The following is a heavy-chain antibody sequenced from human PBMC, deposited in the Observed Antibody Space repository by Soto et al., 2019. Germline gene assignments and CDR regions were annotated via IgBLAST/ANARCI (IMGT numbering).Heavy chain of an antibody. CDR1: GFTFSSYW. D-gene: IGHD1-26*01. J-gene: IGHJ4*02. V-gene: IGHV3-53*01. CDR2: IYSGGTT. CDR3: ARGSGSLYYFHY. Sequence: GGSLRLSCAASGFTFSSYWMHWVRQAPGKGLEWVSVIYSGGTTYYADSVKGRFIISRDNFKNTLYLQMNNLRAEDTALYYCARGSGSLYYFHYWGQGTLVTVSS.